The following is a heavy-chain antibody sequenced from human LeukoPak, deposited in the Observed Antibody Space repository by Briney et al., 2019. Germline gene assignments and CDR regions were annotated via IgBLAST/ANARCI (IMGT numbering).Heavy chain of an antibody. CDR3: ARDPSYDYVWGSYRYGREHWFDP. CDR1: GFTFSSYS. J-gene: IGHJ5*02. Sequence: PGGSLRLSCAASGFTFSSYSMNWVRQAPGKGLEWVSSISSSSSYIYYADSVKGRFTISRDNAKNSLYLQINSLRAEDTAVYYCARDPSYDYVWGSYRYGREHWFDPWGQGTLVTVSS. CDR2: ISSSSSYI. V-gene: IGHV3-21*01. D-gene: IGHD3-16*02.